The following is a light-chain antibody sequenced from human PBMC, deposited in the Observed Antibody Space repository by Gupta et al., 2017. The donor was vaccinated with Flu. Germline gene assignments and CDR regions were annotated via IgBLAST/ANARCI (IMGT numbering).Light chain of an antibody. Sequence: PAPLSLSPGDRSTLSCRARQSVRGDLAWYQLSPGQAPRLLIHGASSRSTGIPDRFSGSGSGTEFTLTISTLHSEDFAVYYCLQLNTWPMAFGQRTKLEIK. V-gene: IGKV3-15*01. CDR3: LQLNTWPMA. J-gene: IGKJ1*01. CDR1: QSVRGD. CDR2: GAS.